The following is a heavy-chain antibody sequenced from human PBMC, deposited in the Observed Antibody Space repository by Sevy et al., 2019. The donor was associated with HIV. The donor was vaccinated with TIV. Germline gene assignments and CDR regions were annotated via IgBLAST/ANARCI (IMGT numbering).Heavy chain of an antibody. CDR1: GFTFTIYA. D-gene: IGHD6-13*01. V-gene: IGHV3-23*01. CDR3: AKDRNQCGSSCDY. J-gene: IGHJ4*02. Sequence: GGSLRLSCAASGFTFTIYAMTWVRQAPGRGLEWVSVISGSGASTYYTDSVKGRFTISRDNSKNTLYLQMNSLRAEDTAIYYCAKDRNQCGSSCDYWGQGTLVTVSS. CDR2: ISGSGAST.